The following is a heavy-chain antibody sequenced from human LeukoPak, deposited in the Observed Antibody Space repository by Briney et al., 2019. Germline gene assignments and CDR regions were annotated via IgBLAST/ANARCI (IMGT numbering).Heavy chain of an antibody. D-gene: IGHD6-19*01. CDR3: ARAGSGSGWYFDY. CDR2: ISLYNGNT. CDR1: GYDFTSVG. J-gene: IGHJ4*02. Sequence: ASVKVSCKSSGYDFTSVGITLVRLAPGQGLEWMGWISLYNGNTRYAQKFQGRVAMTTDTSTTTAYMELRGLRFNDTAVYYCARAGSGSGWYFDYWGQGTLVTVSS. V-gene: IGHV1-18*01.